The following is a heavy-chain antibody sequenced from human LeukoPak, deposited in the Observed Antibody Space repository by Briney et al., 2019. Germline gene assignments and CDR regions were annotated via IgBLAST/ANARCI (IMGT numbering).Heavy chain of an antibody. J-gene: IGHJ3*02. V-gene: IGHV3-74*01. D-gene: IGHD3-22*01. CDR1: GFTFSSYW. Sequence: GGSLRLSCAASGFTFSSYWMHWVRHAPGKGLVWVSRINSDGSSTSYADSVKGRFTISRDNAKNTLYLQMNSLRAEDTAVYYCARGAYYYDSSSYSPGGAFDIWGQGTMVTVSS. CDR3: ARGAYYYDSSSYSPGGAFDI. CDR2: INSDGSST.